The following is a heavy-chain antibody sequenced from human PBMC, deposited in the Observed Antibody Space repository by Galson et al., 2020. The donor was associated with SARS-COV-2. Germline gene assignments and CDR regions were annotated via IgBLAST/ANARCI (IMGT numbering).Heavy chain of an antibody. J-gene: IGHJ4*02. V-gene: IGHV5-51*01. CDR3: ARSMTSSSHDIWFDY. CDR1: DDSFMNKW. D-gene: IGHD6-13*01. Sequence: KIGESLKISCKGSDDSFMNKWVGWVRQMPGKGLEWMGVIYPDDSDTRYSPSFQGQVTISADKSINTAYLQWDSLKASDTAMYYCARSMTSSSHDIWFDYWGQGTLVTVSS. CDR2: IYPDDSDT.